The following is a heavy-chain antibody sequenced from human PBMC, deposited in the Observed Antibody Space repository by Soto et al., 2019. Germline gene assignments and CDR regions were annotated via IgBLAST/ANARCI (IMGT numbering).Heavy chain of an antibody. D-gene: IGHD3-10*01. Sequence: GGSLRLSCAASGFTLSTYDMHWVRQITGKGLEWVSVIGTAGHASYAGSVKGRFSITRENAKNSFYLQMNSLRDGDTAVYYCARGGGFGDQHSDAFDIWGQGTMVTVS. V-gene: IGHV3-13*01. CDR3: ARGGGFGDQHSDAFDI. CDR1: GFTLSTYD. CDR2: IGTAGHA. J-gene: IGHJ3*02.